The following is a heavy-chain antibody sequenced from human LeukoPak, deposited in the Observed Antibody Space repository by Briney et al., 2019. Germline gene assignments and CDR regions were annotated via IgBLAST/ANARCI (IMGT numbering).Heavy chain of an antibody. D-gene: IGHD2-21*02. CDR2: ISSRGDDT. CDR3: AKHRRSTLVTAYFDS. Sequence: PGGSLRLSCTASGFTFSTLAMSWVRQAPGKGLEWVSSISSRGDDTSYADSVKGRFTTSRDNSKNTLYLQSDSLRVDDAAIYYCAKHRRSTLVTAYFDSWGQGTLVTVSS. CDR1: GFTFSTLA. V-gene: IGHV3-23*01. J-gene: IGHJ4*02.